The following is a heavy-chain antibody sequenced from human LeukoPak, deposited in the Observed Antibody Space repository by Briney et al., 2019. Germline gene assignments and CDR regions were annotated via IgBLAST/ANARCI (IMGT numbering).Heavy chain of an antibody. D-gene: IGHD3-22*01. V-gene: IGHV3-74*01. Sequence: GGSLRLSCAASGFTFSTYWMHWVRQAPGKGLLWVSRINSDGSITSYADSVKGRFTISGDNRKNTLYLQMDSLGVEDTAVYYCASTYYYDRSGYAGYWGQGTLVTVSS. CDR1: GFTFSTYW. CDR3: ASTYYYDRSGYAGY. CDR2: INSDGSIT. J-gene: IGHJ4*02.